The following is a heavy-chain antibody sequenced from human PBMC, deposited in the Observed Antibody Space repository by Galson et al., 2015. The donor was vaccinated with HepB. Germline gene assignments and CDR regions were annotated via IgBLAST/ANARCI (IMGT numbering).Heavy chain of an antibody. CDR3: ARDYSSSRFGATRGYFDY. CDR1: GDSVSSNSAA. V-gene: IGHV6-1*01. J-gene: IGHJ4*02. CDR2: TYKRSKWYN. Sequence: AISGDSVSSNSAAWNWIRQSPSSGLEWLGMTYKRSKWYNECAVSVKSRITINPDTSKNQFSLQLNSVTPEDTAVYYCARDYSSSRFGATRGYFDYWGQGTLVTVSS. D-gene: IGHD6-13*01.